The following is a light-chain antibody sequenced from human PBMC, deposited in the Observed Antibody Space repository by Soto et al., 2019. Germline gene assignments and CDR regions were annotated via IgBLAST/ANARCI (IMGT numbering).Light chain of an antibody. CDR1: QGIRND. CDR2: AAS. Sequence: IQMTQSPSSLSASVGDRVTITCRASQGIRNDLGWYQQKPGKAPKLLIYAASSLQSGVPSRFTGSGSGTDFTLTITSLQPEDFATYYCQQSYITPRNFGPGTKVDIK. J-gene: IGKJ3*01. V-gene: IGKV1-39*01. CDR3: QQSYITPRN.